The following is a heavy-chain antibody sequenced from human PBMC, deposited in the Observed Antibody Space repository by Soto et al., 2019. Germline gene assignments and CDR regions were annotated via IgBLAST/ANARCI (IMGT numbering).Heavy chain of an antibody. J-gene: IGHJ6*03. CDR2: INSDGSST. Sequence: GGSLRLSCAASGFTFSSYWMHWVRQAPGKGLVWVSRINSDGSSTSYADSVKGRFTISRDNAKDTLYLQMTSLRAEDTAVYYCVRDGGYCSGGSCYNYYYYYYMDVWGKGTTVTVSS. V-gene: IGHV3-74*01. CDR1: GFTFSSYW. CDR3: VRDGGYCSGGSCYNYYYYYYMDV. D-gene: IGHD2-15*01.